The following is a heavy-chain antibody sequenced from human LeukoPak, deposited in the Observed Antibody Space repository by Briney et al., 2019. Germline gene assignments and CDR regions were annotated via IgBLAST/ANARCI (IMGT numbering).Heavy chain of an antibody. CDR1: GFTFSSYA. J-gene: IGHJ3*02. D-gene: IGHD5-24*01. CDR2: INPSGGSR. V-gene: IGHV1-46*01. CDR3: ARDRGSLGLETYYAFDI. Sequence: TGGSLRLSCAASGFTFSSYAMHSVRQAPGQGLEWMGIINPSGGSRSYAQKFQGRVTMTRDTSTSTVYMELSSLRSEDAAVYYCARDRGSLGLETYYAFDIWGQGTMVTVSS.